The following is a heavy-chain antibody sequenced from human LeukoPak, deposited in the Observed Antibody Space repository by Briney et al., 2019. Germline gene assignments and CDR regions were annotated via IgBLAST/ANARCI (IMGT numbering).Heavy chain of an antibody. CDR3: AKDPFTSGWYQYYFDY. J-gene: IGHJ4*02. Sequence: PGGPLRLSCAASGFTFSSYAMSWVRQAPGKGLEWVSAISGSGGSTYYADSVKGRFTISRDNSKNTLYLQMNSLRAEGTAVYYCAKDPFTSGWYQYYFDYWGQGTLVTVSS. D-gene: IGHD6-19*01. V-gene: IGHV3-23*01. CDR1: GFTFSSYA. CDR2: ISGSGGST.